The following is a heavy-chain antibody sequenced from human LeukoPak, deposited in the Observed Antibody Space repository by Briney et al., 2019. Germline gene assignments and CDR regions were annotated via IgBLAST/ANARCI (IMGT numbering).Heavy chain of an antibody. CDR1: GGSFSGYY. CDR3: ARHDSSGYYSDY. CDR2: IYCSGST. V-gene: IGHV4-31*11. D-gene: IGHD3-22*01. J-gene: IGHJ4*02. Sequence: PSETLSLTCAVYGGSFSGYYWSWIRQHPGKGLEWIGYIYCSGSTYYNPTLKSRVTISVDTSKNQFSLKLSSVTAADTAVYYCARHDSSGYYSDYWGQGTLVTVSS.